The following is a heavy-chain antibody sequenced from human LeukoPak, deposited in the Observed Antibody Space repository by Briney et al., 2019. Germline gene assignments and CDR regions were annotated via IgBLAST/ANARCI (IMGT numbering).Heavy chain of an antibody. Sequence: SETLSLTCTVSGGSIRSSYYYWGWIRQPPGKGLEWIGYIYYSGSTNYNPSLKSRVTISVDTSKNQFSLKLSSVTAADTAVYYCARDSGSNYYFDYWGQGTLVTVSS. V-gene: IGHV4-61*01. CDR1: GGSIRSSYYY. CDR3: ARDSGSNYYFDY. CDR2: IYYSGST. J-gene: IGHJ4*02. D-gene: IGHD4-11*01.